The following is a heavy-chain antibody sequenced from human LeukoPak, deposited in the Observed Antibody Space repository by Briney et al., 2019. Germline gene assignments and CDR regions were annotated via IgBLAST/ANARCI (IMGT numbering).Heavy chain of an antibody. Sequence: PGGSLRLSCAASGFTFNSFAMHWVRQAPGKGLEWVAVISYDGSNKYYADSVKGRFTISRDNSKNTLYLQMNSLRAEDTAVYYCARDRGEGLWFGISGTFDFWGQGTMVTVSS. CDR1: GFTFNSFA. CDR2: ISYDGSNK. J-gene: IGHJ3*01. D-gene: IGHD3-10*01. V-gene: IGHV3-30-3*01. CDR3: ARDRGEGLWFGISGTFDF.